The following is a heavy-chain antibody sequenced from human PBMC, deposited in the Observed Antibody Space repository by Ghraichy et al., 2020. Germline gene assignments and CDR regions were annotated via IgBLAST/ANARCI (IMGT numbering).Heavy chain of an antibody. Sequence: SETLSLTCTVAGGSISSDFWSWIRQPPGKRLEYIGYSYYSGSTNFNPSLKGRVTISLDTSKNQFSLQLTSVTAADTAVYYCARMTVYAEWYVDNWGQGTLVTVSS. CDR3: ARMTVYAEWYVDN. CDR2: SYYSGST. CDR1: GGSISSDF. D-gene: IGHD2-8*01. V-gene: IGHV4-59*01. J-gene: IGHJ4*02.